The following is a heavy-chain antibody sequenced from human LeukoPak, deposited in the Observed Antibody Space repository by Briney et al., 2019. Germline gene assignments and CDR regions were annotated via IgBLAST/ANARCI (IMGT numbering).Heavy chain of an antibody. D-gene: IGHD4-17*01. CDR3: ARGGYGDTFDY. V-gene: IGHV4-59*01. CDR2: IYYSGST. J-gene: IGHJ4*02. Sequence: PSETLSLTCTVSGGSISSYYWSWIRQPPGKGLEWIGYIYYSGSTNYNPSLKSRVTISVDTSKNQFSLKLSSVTAAGTAVYYCARGGYGDTFDYWGQGTLVTVSS. CDR1: GGSISSYY.